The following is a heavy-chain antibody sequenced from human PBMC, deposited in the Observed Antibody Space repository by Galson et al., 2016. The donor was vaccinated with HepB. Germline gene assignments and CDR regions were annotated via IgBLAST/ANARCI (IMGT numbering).Heavy chain of an antibody. D-gene: IGHD1-7*01. Sequence: PALVKPTQTLTLTCTFSGFSLTNGGVGVGWIRQPPGKALEWLALIYWDDDKRYSPSLKNRLTITKDTSKNQVVLVMANMDPVDPGTYYCARGLGTAIFDYWGQGSLVLVSS. V-gene: IGHV2-5*02. CDR1: GFSLTNGGVG. CDR2: IYWDDDK. J-gene: IGHJ4*02. CDR3: ARGLGTAIFDY.